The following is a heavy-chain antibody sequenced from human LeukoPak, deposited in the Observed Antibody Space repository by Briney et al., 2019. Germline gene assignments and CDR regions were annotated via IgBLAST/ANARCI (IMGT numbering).Heavy chain of an antibody. D-gene: IGHD6-19*01. V-gene: IGHV4-59*08. J-gene: IGHJ4*02. CDR1: GGSISSYY. CDR2: IYYSGST. Sequence: SETLSLTCTVSGGSISSYYWSWIRQPPGKGLERIGYIYYSGSTNYNPSLKSRVTISVDTSKNQFSLKLSSVTAADTAVYYCASGGGWPLFDYWGQGTLVTVSS. CDR3: ASGGGWPLFDY.